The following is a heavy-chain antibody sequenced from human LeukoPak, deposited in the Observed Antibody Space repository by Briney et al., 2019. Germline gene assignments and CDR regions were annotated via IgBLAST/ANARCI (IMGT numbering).Heavy chain of an antibody. CDR2: ISGSGGST. Sequence: PGGSLRLSCAASGFTFSSYAMSRVRQVPGKGLEWVSAISGSGGSTYYADSVKGRFTISRDNSKNTLYLQMNSLRAEDTAVYYCAKGTLYYYDSSGYSPAYYFDYWGQGTLVTVSS. J-gene: IGHJ4*02. V-gene: IGHV3-23*01. D-gene: IGHD3-22*01. CDR1: GFTFSSYA. CDR3: AKGTLYYYDSSGYSPAYYFDY.